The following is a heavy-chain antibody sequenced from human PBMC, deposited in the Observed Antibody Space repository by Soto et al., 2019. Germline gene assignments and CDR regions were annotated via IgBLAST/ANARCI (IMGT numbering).Heavy chain of an antibody. Sequence: ASVKVSCKASGYTFTSYYMHWVRQAPGQGLEWMGIINPSGGSTSYAQKFQGRVTMTRDTSTSTVYMELSSLRSEDTAVYYCARGQWSPVVVIPIDVWGQGTLVNVSS. D-gene: IGHD3-22*01. CDR1: GYTFTSYY. CDR2: INPSGGST. J-gene: IGHJ4*02. CDR3: ARGQWSPVVVIPIDV. V-gene: IGHV1-46*01.